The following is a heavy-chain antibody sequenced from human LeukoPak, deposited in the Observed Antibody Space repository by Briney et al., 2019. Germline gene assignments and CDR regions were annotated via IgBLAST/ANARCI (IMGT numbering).Heavy chain of an antibody. J-gene: IGHJ4*02. Sequence: PGGSLRLSCAASGFTFSSYWMSWVRQAPGKGLEWVANIKQDGSEKYYVDSVKGRFTISRDNAKNSLYLQMNSLRAEDTAVYYCARGRFSCDNTGYSSFYYWGQGTLVTVSS. D-gene: IGHD3-22*01. CDR1: GFTFSSYW. CDR2: IKQDGSEK. V-gene: IGHV3-7*01. CDR3: ARGRFSCDNTGYSSFYY.